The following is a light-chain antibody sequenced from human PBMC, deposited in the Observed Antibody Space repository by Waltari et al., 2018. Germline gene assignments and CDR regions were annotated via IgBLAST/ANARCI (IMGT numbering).Light chain of an antibody. V-gene: IGKV3-20*01. J-gene: IGKJ1*01. CDR1: QSVSRA. Sequence: PGERATVSCRASQSVSRALAWYQQKPGQAPRLLNYGASTRATGIPDRFSGSGSGTDFSLTISRLEPDDFAVYYCQHYLRLPVTFGQGTTVEI. CDR3: QHYLRLPVT. CDR2: GAS.